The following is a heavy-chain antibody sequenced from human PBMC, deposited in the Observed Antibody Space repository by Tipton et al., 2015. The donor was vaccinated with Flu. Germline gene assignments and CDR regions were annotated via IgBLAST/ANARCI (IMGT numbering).Heavy chain of an antibody. CDR1: GGTFSSYA. Sequence: QVQLVQSGAEVKKPGSSVKVSCKASGGTFSSYAISWVRQAPGQGLEWMGGIIPIFGTANYAQKFQGRVTITADESTSTAYMELSSLRSEDTAVYYCASPQGQWYSSGWYVNYYYGMDVWGQGTTVTVSS. CDR2: IIPIFGTA. D-gene: IGHD6-19*01. CDR3: ASPQGQWYSSGWYVNYYYGMDV. V-gene: IGHV1-69*12. J-gene: IGHJ6*02.